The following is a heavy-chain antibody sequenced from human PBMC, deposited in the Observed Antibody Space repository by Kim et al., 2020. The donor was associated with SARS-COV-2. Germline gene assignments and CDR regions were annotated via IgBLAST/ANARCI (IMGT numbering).Heavy chain of an antibody. CDR3: ARDLVIAAAGTTAKYYY. CDR1: GFTFSSYA. CDR2: ISYDGSNK. J-gene: IGHJ6*01. V-gene: IGHV3-30*04. Sequence: GGSLRLSCAASGFTFSSYAMHWVRQAPGKGLEWVAVISYDGSNKYYADSVKGRFTISRDNSKNTLYLQMNILRAEDTAVYYCARDLVIAAAGTTAKYYY. D-gene: IGHD6-13*01.